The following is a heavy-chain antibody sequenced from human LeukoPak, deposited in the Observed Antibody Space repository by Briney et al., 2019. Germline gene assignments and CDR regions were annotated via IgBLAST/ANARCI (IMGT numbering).Heavy chain of an antibody. D-gene: IGHD3-10*01. CDR2: INHSGST. Sequence: SETLSLTCAVYGGSFSGYYWSWIRQPPGKGLEWIGEINHSGSTNFNPSLKSRVTLSVDTSKNQFSLKLSSVTAADTAVYYCARGKNYYGSGSWQWLVLNSSPFDYWGQGTLVTVSS. CDR3: ARGKNYYGSGSWQWLVLNSSPFDY. J-gene: IGHJ4*02. V-gene: IGHV4-34*01. CDR1: GGSFSGYY.